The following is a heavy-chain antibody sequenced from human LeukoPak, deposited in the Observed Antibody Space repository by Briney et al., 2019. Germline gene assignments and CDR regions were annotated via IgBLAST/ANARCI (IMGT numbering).Heavy chain of an antibody. J-gene: IGHJ3*02. D-gene: IGHD6-19*01. CDR2: MNPNSGKT. V-gene: IGHV1-8*01. CDR1: GYTFTSYD. Sequence: ASVTVSCKASGYTFTSYDINWVRQATGQGLEWMGWMNPNSGKTGYVQKFQGRVTMTRNTSISTAYMELSSLRSEDTAVYYCARCSSSGCWDAFDIWGQGTMVTVSS. CDR3: ARCSSSGCWDAFDI.